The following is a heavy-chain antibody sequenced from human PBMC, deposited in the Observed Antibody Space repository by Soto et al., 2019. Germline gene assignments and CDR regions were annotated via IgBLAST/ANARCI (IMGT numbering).Heavy chain of an antibody. J-gene: IGHJ6*02. V-gene: IGHV3-23*04. D-gene: IGHD6-19*01. CDR2: IGGAGNDI. CDR1: GVAFSNFH. CDR3: AKRFIDGCEACMDV. Sequence: EMQVVESGGGLVQPGGSLRLSCAASGVAFSNFHMNWVRQAPGKGLQWVATIGGAGNDIHYADSVEGRFIVSRDNSKKTLHLQMAGLREEYTAIYYCAKRFIDGCEACMDVWGQWTTVTVSS.